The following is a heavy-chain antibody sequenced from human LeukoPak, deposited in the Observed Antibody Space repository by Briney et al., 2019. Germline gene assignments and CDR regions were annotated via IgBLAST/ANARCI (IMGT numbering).Heavy chain of an antibody. CDR3: ARSYYDSSGYYPNWFDP. D-gene: IGHD3-22*01. J-gene: IGHJ5*02. V-gene: IGHV2-70*11. CDR2: IDWDDDK. Sequence: ESGPALVKATQTLTLTCTFSGFSLSTSGMCVSWIRQPPGKALEWLARIDWDDDKYYSTSLKTRLTISKDTSKNQVVLTMTNMDPVDTATYYCARSYYDSSGYYPNWFDPWGQGTLVTVSS. CDR1: GFSLSTSGMC.